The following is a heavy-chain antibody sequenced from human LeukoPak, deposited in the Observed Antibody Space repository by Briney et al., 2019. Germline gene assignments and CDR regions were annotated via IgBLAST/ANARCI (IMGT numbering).Heavy chain of an antibody. Sequence: GGSLRLSCAVSGFTFSSFGMHWVRQAPSKGLEWVAVISYDGSNKHYADSVKGRFTISRDNSKNTLYLQMNSLRAEDTAVYYCAKDRYSSSWYPGYWGQGTLVTVSS. CDR3: AKDRYSSSWYPGY. D-gene: IGHD6-13*01. J-gene: IGHJ4*02. CDR2: ISYDGSNK. CDR1: GFTFSSFG. V-gene: IGHV3-30*18.